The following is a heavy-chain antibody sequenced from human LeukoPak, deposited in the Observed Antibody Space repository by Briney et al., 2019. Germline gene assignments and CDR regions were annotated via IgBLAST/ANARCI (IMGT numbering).Heavy chain of an antibody. J-gene: IGHJ4*02. Sequence: PGGSLRLSCAASGFTFSSYAMHWVRQAPGKGLEWVAVISYDGSNKYYADSVKGRFTISRDNSKNTLYLQMNSLRAEDTAVYYCARDPEGGYSYGRVDYWGQGTLVTVSS. D-gene: IGHD5-18*01. CDR3: ARDPEGGYSYGRVDY. CDR2: ISYDGSNK. CDR1: GFTFSSYA. V-gene: IGHV3-30-3*01.